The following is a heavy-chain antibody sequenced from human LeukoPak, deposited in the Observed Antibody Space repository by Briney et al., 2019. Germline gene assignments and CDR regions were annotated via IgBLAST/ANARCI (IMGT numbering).Heavy chain of an antibody. CDR1: GYTFTSYD. D-gene: IGHD3-10*01. Sequence: ASVKVSCEASGYTFTSYDINWVRQATGQGLEWMGWMNPNSGNTGYAQKFQGRVTMTRNTSISTAYMELSSLRSEDTAVYYCARSPFSYYYGSGSYYNQNPYYYYMDVWGKGTTVTISS. V-gene: IGHV1-8*01. J-gene: IGHJ6*03. CDR3: ARSPFSYYYGSGSYYNQNPYYYYMDV. CDR2: MNPNSGNT.